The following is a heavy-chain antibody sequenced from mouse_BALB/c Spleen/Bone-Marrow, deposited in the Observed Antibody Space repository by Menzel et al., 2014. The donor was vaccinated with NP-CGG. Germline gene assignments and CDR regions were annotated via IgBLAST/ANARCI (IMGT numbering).Heavy chain of an antibody. CDR2: INPSNGRT. D-gene: IGHD2-1*01. Sequence: QVQLQQPGAELVKPGASVKLSCKASGYTFTSYWMHWVKQRPGQGLEWIGEINPSNGRTNYNEKFKSKATLTVDKSSSTAYMQLSSLTSEDSAVYYSASYYGNYAYWGQGTLVTVSA. CDR1: GYTFTSYW. V-gene: IGHV1S81*02. CDR3: ASYYGNYAY. J-gene: IGHJ3*01.